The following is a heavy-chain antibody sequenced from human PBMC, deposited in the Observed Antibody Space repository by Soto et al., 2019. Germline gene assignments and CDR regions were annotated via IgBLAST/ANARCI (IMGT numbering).Heavy chain of an antibody. Sequence: EVQLVGSGGGLVQPRGSLSISCAASGFTFSSYWMHWVRQAPGKGLVWVSRIKSDGSDTSYADSVKGRFTISRDNAKNTLYLQMSSLRAEDTAVYYCVRVAYGDLGGWGQGTLVTVSS. V-gene: IGHV3-74*01. CDR2: IKSDGSDT. J-gene: IGHJ4*02. D-gene: IGHD4-17*01. CDR1: GFTFSSYW. CDR3: VRVAYGDLGG.